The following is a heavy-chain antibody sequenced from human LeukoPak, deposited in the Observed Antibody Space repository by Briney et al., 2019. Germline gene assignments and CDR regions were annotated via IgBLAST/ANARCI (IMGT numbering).Heavy chain of an antibody. J-gene: IGHJ4*02. Sequence: PSETLSLTCTVSGYSISSGYYWGWIRQPPGKGLEWIGSIYHSGSTYYNPSLKSRVTISVDTSKNQFSLKLSSVTAADTAVYYCARVVYYYGSGSYYSPFDYWGQGTLVTVSS. V-gene: IGHV4-38-2*02. CDR3: ARVVYYYGSGSYYSPFDY. CDR1: GYSISSGYY. CDR2: IYHSGST. D-gene: IGHD3-10*01.